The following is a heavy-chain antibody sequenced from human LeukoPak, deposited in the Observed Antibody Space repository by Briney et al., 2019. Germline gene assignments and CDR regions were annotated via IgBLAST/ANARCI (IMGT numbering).Heavy chain of an antibody. Sequence: SQTLSLTCTVSGGSISSGSYYWSWIRQPAGKGLEWIGRIYTSGSTNYNPSLKSRVTISVDTSKNQFSLKLSSVTAADTAVYYCARVLTPRAFDIWGQGTMVTVSS. CDR2: IYTSGST. J-gene: IGHJ3*02. CDR3: ARVLTPRAFDI. CDR1: GGSISSGSYY. V-gene: IGHV4-61*02.